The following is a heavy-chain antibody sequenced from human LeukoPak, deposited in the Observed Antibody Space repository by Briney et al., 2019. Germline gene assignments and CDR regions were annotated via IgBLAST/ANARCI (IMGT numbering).Heavy chain of an antibody. CDR3: ATTMGYLQYCSGGSCYSMLD. J-gene: IGHJ4*02. CDR2: IIPISGTA. D-gene: IGHD2-15*01. CDR1: GGTFSSYA. Sequence: ASVKVSCKXSGGTFSSYAISWVRQAPGQGLEWMGGIIPISGTANYAQEFQGRVTITADESTTTAYMELSSLKSEDTAVYYCATTMGYLQYCSGGSCYSMLDWGQGTLVTVSS. V-gene: IGHV1-69*01.